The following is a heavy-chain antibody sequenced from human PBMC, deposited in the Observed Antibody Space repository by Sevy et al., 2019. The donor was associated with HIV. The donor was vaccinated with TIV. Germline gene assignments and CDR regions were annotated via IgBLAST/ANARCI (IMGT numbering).Heavy chain of an antibody. J-gene: IGHJ4*02. V-gene: IGHV3-49*04. CDR3: TRWKGLHSIFDY. Sequence: GGSLRLSCTTSGFTFGGYAMTWVRQAPGKGLEWVAFLKSKADGGTVDHAASVKGRFTISSDASKSIAYLQMNDLTAEETGVYYCTRWKGLHSIFDYWGQGALVTVSS. D-gene: IGHD2-21*01. CDR2: LKSKADGGTV. CDR1: GFTFGGYA.